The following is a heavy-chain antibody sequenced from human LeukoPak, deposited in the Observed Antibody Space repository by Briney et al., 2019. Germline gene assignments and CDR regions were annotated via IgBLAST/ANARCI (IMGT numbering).Heavy chain of an antibody. CDR2: IYYSGST. Sequence: SETLSLTCTVSGGSISSHYWSWIRQPPGKGLEWVGYIYYSGSTNYNPSLKCRVTISVDTSKNQFSLTLSSATAAVTAVYLCASDVTIFGVVTNGFDAWGQGTLVTVSS. CDR3: ASDVTIFGVVTNGFDA. J-gene: IGHJ5*02. D-gene: IGHD3-3*01. V-gene: IGHV4-59*11. CDR1: GGSISSHY.